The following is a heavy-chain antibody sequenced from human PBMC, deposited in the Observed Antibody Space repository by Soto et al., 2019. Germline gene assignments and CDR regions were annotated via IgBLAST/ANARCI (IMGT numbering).Heavy chain of an antibody. V-gene: IGHV1-18*01. CDR1: GYTFTSYG. CDR3: ARVKYSPPYYYCYGMDV. D-gene: IGHD5-18*01. J-gene: IGHJ6*02. CDR2: ISAYNGNT. Sequence: QVQLVQSGAEVKKPGASVKVSCKASGYTFTSYGISWVRQAPGQGLEWMGWISAYNGNTNYAQKLQGRVTMTTDTSTSRAYMELRSLRSDDTAVYYCARVKYSPPYYYCYGMDVWGQGTTVTVSS.